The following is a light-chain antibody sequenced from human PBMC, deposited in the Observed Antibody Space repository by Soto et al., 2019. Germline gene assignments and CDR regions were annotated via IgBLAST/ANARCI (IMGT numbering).Light chain of an antibody. J-gene: IGKJ3*01. CDR1: ESVASPN. CDR3: QQYGSSTRT. Sequence: EVLLTQSPATLSLSPGEAATLSCRASESVASPNLACYQQKTGKAPRLLLYSASRRATGVPERLSGSGYGTDFTITISRMEPEDFEVYYCQQYGSSTRTFGPGTKVDI. V-gene: IGKV3-20*01. CDR2: SAS.